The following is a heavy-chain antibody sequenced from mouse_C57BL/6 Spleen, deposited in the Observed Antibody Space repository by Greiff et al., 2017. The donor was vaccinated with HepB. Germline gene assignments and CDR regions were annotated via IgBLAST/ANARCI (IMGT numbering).Heavy chain of an antibody. D-gene: IGHD1-1*01. CDR1: GYSFTGYY. CDR3: ASDLLLRSFAY. Sequence: DVKLVESGPELVKPGASVKISCKASGYSFTGYYMNWVKQSPEKSLEWIGEINPSTGGTTYNQKFKAKATLTVDKSSSTAYMQLKSLTSEDSAVYYCASDLLLRSFAYWGQGTLVTVSA. J-gene: IGHJ3*01. CDR2: INPSTGGT. V-gene: IGHV1-42*01.